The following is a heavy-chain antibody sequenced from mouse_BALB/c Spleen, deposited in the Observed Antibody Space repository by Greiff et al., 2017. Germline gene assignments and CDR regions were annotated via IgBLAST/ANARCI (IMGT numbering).Heavy chain of an antibody. CDR1: GYTFTSYY. J-gene: IGHJ4*01. Sequence: QVQLKESGPELVKPGASVRISCKASGYTFTSYYIHWVKQRPGQGLEWIGWIYPGNVNTKYNEKFKGKATLTADKSSSTAYMQLSSLTSEDSAVYFCARSPPTVGGAMDYWGQGTSVTVSS. CDR3: ARSPPTVGGAMDY. CDR2: IYPGNVNT. D-gene: IGHD1-1*01. V-gene: IGHV1S56*01.